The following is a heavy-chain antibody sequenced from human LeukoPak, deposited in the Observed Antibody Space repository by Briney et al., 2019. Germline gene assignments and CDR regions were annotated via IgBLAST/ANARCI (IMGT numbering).Heavy chain of an antibody. J-gene: IGHJ4*02. CDR3: ARGDILTGYSPFDY. CDR2: ISAYNGNT. V-gene: IGHV1-18*01. D-gene: IGHD3-9*01. CDR1: GYTFTSYG. Sequence: ASVKVSCKTSGYTFTSYGISWVRQAPGQGLEWMGWISAYNGNTNYAQKLQGRVTMTTDTSTSTAYMELRSLRSDDTAVYYCARGDILTGYSPFDYWGQGTLVTVSS.